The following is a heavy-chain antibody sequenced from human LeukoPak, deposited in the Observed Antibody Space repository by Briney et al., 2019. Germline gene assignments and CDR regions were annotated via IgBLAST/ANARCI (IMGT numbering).Heavy chain of an antibody. Sequence: ASVKVSCKASGGTFRSYAISWVRQAPGQGLEWMGRIIPIFGTANNAHKFQGRVTITTDESTSTAYMELSSLRSGDTAVYYCARSCPPDSSGWSPPVGYWGQRTLVTVSS. CDR2: IIPIFGTA. CDR3: ARSCPPDSSGWSPPVGY. D-gene: IGHD6-19*01. J-gene: IGHJ4*02. CDR1: GGTFRSYA. V-gene: IGHV1-69*05.